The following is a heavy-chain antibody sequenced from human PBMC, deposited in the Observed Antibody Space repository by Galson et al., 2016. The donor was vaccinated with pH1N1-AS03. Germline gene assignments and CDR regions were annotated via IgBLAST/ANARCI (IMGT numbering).Heavy chain of an antibody. Sequence: SLRLSCAGSGFSFNNSWMHWVRQAPGQGLVWVARINNDGSDSTYADSAKGRFTIPSNNLGNTVYPQMTGLRAEDTATYFCARRQERIVNGAYNRNGGYGDFDSWGQGTLVTVSS. CDR2: INNDGSDS. D-gene: IGHD1-14*01. J-gene: IGHJ5*01. CDR1: GFSFNNSW. CDR3: ARRQERIVNGAYNRNGGYGDFDS. V-gene: IGHV3-74*03.